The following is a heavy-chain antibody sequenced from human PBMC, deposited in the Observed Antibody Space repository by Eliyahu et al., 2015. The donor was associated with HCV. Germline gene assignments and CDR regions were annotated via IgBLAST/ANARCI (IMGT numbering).Heavy chain of an antibody. Sequence: EVQLVESGGGLVQPGGSLRLXCAASGFTFSTYSMNWVRQAPGKGLEWVSYISSSSSTIYYADSVKGRFTISRDNAKNSLYLQMNSLRAEDTAVYYCASHSSGWYLAYWGQGTLVTVSS. V-gene: IGHV3-48*01. CDR1: GFTFSTYS. D-gene: IGHD6-19*01. CDR3: ASHSSGWYLAY. CDR2: ISSSSSTI. J-gene: IGHJ4*02.